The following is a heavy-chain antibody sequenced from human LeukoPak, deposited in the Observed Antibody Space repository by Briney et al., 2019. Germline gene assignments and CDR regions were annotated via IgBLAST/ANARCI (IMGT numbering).Heavy chain of an antibody. V-gene: IGHV3-30*02. D-gene: IGHD1-26*01. J-gene: IGHJ4*02. CDR2: IRYDGSNK. CDR3: AKAQGWELPYYFDY. CDR1: GFTFSSYG. Sequence: PGGSLGLSCAASGFTFSSYGMHWVRQAPGKGLEWVAFIRYDGSNKYYADSVKGRFTISRDNSKNTLYLQMNSLRAEDTAVYYCAKAQGWELPYYFDYWGQGTLVTVSS.